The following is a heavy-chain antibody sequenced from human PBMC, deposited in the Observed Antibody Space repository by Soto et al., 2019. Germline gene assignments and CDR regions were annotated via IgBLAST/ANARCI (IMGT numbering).Heavy chain of an antibody. CDR2: ISGSGTTA. Sequence: GGSLRLCCAASGFIFCSYAMSWVRQAPGKGLEWVSAISGSGTTAYYADSVKGRFTFSRDNSKKTMYLQMNSLRAEDTAVYYCAKTTDGWFSAFEIWGQGTMVTVSS. D-gene: IGHD6-19*01. CDR1: GFIFCSYA. J-gene: IGHJ3*02. CDR3: AKTTDGWFSAFEI. V-gene: IGHV3-23*01.